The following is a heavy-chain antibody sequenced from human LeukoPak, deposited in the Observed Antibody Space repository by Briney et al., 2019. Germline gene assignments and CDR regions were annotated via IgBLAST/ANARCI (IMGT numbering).Heavy chain of an antibody. Sequence: SETLSLTCTVSGGSISSYYWSWIRQPPGKGLEWIGYIYYSGSTNYNPSLKSRVTISVDTSKNQFSLKLSSVTAADTAVYYCARDKEQQLGVLDPWGQGTLVTVSS. J-gene: IGHJ5*02. CDR1: GGSISSYY. V-gene: IGHV4-59*01. CDR2: IYYSGST. CDR3: ARDKEQQLGVLDP. D-gene: IGHD6-13*01.